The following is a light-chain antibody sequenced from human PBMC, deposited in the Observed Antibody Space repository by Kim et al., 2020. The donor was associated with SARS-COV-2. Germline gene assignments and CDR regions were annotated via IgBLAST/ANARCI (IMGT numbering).Light chain of an antibody. J-gene: IGKJ2*01. CDR3: MQALQTPRV. V-gene: IGKV2-28*01. Sequence: IMMTQSPLSLPVTPGEPASISCRSSQSLLHSNGNTYLDWYLQKPGRSPQLLIYQSSTRASGVPDRFIGSGSGTDFTLKISRVEAEDVGIYYCMQALQTPRVFGQGTKLEI. CDR1: QSLLHSNGNTY. CDR2: QSS.